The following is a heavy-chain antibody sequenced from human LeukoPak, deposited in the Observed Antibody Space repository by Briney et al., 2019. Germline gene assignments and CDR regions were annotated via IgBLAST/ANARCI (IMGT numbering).Heavy chain of an antibody. V-gene: IGHV3-30*02. D-gene: IGHD5-18*01. Sequence: SGXSLRLSCAASGFTFSSYGMHWVRQAPGKGLEWVAFIRYDGSNKYYADSVKGRFTISRDNSKNTLYLQMNSLRAEDTAVYYCAKDFRGYSYGETFDYWGQGTLVAVSS. J-gene: IGHJ4*02. CDR1: GFTFSSYG. CDR3: AKDFRGYSYGETFDY. CDR2: IRYDGSNK.